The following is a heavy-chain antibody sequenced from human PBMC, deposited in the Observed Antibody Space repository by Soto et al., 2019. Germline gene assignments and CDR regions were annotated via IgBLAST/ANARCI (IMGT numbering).Heavy chain of an antibody. CDR3: ARGESFYDSSGYYYSFDY. CDR1: GGTFSSYA. V-gene: IGHV1-69*01. CDR2: IIPIFGTA. J-gene: IGHJ4*02. Sequence: GGTFSSYAISWVRQAPGQGLEWMGGIIPIFGTANYAQKFQGGVTITADESTSTAYMELSSLRSEDTAVYYCARGESFYDSSGYYYSFDYWGQGTLVTVSS. D-gene: IGHD3-22*01.